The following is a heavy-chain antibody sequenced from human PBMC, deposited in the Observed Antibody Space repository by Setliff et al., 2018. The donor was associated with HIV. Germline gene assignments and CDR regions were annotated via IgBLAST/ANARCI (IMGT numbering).Heavy chain of an antibody. Sequence: LRLSCAASGFTFDDYAMHWVRQAPGKGLERVSGISWNSGSIGYADSVKGRFTISRDNAKNSLYLQMNSLRAEDTALYYCAKGSPLVGAPPTDIWGQGTMVTVSS. D-gene: IGHD1-26*01. V-gene: IGHV3-9*01. J-gene: IGHJ3*02. CDR3: AKGSPLVGAPPTDI. CDR1: GFTFDDYA. CDR2: ISWNSGSI.